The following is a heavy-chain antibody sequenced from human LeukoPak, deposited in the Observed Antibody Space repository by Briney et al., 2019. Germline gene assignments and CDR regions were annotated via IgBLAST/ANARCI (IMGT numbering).Heavy chain of an antibody. J-gene: IGHJ6*02. Sequence: ASVKVSCKASGYTVTNYYMHWVRQAPGQGLEWMGMINPSISSRTYAQKFQGRVTVTSDTSTSTVYMEVSSLRSEDTAVYYCAKFGEFYGMDVWGQGTTVTASS. CDR1: GYTVTNYY. CDR3: AKFGEFYGMDV. CDR2: INPSISSR. V-gene: IGHV1-46*01. D-gene: IGHD3-10*01.